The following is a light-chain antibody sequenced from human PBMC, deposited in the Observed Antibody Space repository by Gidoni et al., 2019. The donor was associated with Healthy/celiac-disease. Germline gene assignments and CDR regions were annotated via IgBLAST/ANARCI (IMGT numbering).Light chain of an antibody. V-gene: IGKV1-39*01. CDR2: AAS. CDR3: QQSYSTPPH. J-gene: IGKJ4*01. Sequence: DIKMTQSPSSLSASVGDRVTITCRASQSISSYLNWYQQKPGTAPKLLIYAASSLQSGVPSRFSGSGSGTDFTLTISSLQPEDFAPYYCQQSYSTPPHFGGGTKVEIK. CDR1: QSISSY.